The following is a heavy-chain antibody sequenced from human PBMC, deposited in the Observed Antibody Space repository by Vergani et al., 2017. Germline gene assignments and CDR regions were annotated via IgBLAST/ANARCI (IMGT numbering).Heavy chain of an antibody. Sequence: QVQLVQSGAEVKKPGSSVKVSCKASGGTFSSYAISWVRQAPGQGLEWMGGISPILGTANYAQKFQGRVTITADESTSTAYMGLSSLRSEDTAVYYCARVKMATIASYYYYYYRDVWGEGTTVTVSS. J-gene: IGHJ6*03. CDR2: ISPILGTA. V-gene: IGHV1-69*01. CDR1: GGTFSSYA. D-gene: IGHD5-24*01. CDR3: ARVKMATIASYYYYYYRDV.